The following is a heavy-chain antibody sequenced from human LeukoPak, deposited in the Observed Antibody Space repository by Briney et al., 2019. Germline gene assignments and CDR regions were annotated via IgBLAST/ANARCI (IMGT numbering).Heavy chain of an antibody. CDR2: IYYSGST. J-gene: IGHJ4*02. CDR3: AGSHSSGYFFLDY. CDR1: RGSVSSDTYY. Sequence: SETLSLTCTVSRGSVSSDTYYWSWIRQPPGKGLEWIGYIYYSGSTNYNPSLMSRVTMSVDTSKNQFSLKLSSVTAADTAVYYCAGSHSSGYFFLDYWGQGTLVTVSS. D-gene: IGHD3-22*01. V-gene: IGHV4-61*01.